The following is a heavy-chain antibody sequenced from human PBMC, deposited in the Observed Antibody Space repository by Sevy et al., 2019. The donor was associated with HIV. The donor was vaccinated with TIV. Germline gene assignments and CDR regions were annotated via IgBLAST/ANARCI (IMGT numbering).Heavy chain of an antibody. D-gene: IGHD1-26*01. Sequence: SETLSLTCAVYSESFRRYYWNWIRQSPEKGLEWIGEINHSGTTNYNPSLKSRVTISVDPSRNQFSLKLNSVTAADTAVYYCASDSGTYTYYFDYWGQGTPVNVSS. V-gene: IGHV4-34*01. CDR2: INHSGTT. CDR3: ASDSGTYTYYFDY. CDR1: SESFRRYY. J-gene: IGHJ4*02.